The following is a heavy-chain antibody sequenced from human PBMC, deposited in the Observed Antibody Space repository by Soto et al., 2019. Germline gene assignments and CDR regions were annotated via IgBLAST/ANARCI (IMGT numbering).Heavy chain of an antibody. V-gene: IGHV1-8*01. CDR2: MNPNSGNT. Sequence: QVQLVQSGAEVKKPGASVKVSCKASGYTFTSYDINWVRQATGQGLEWMGWMNPNSGNTGYAQKFQGRVTMTRNTSISTAYMEMSMLRSEDTAVYYCARSWQVGNWFDPWGQGTLVTVSS. J-gene: IGHJ5*02. D-gene: IGHD3-3*01. CDR3: ARSWQVGNWFDP. CDR1: GYTFTSYD.